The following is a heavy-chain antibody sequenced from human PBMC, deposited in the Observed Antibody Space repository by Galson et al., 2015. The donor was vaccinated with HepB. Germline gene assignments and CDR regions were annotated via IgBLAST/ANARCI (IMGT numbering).Heavy chain of an antibody. CDR1: GGSISSYY. Sequence: ETLFLTCTVAGGSISSYYWSWIRQPPGKGLEWIGYIYYSGGTNYNPPLKSRVTITVDTSKNQFSLKLSSVTAADTAVYYCARVSPLHDFWSGYFDYWAREPWSPSPQ. V-gene: IGHV4-59*01. J-gene: IGHJ4*02. CDR2: IYYSGGT. D-gene: IGHD3-3*01. CDR3: ARVSPLHDFWSGYFDY.